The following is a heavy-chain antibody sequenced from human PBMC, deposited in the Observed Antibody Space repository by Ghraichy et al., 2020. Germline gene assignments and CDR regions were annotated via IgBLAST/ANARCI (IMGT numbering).Heavy chain of an antibody. CDR2: INPNSGGT. J-gene: IGHJ3*02. CDR3: ARVWAVAGSDAFDI. Sequence: ASVKVSCKASGYTFTGYYMHWVRQAPGQGLVWMGWINPNSGGTNYAQKFQGRVTMTRDTSISTAYMELSRLRSDDTAVYYCARVWAVAGSDAFDIWGQGTMVTVSS. V-gene: IGHV1-2*02. CDR1: GYTFTGYY. D-gene: IGHD6-19*01.